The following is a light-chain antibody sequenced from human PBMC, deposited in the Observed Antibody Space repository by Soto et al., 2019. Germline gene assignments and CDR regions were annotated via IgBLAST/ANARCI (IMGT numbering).Light chain of an antibody. CDR3: CSYTSDLTPYV. CDR2: GVT. CDR1: SSDIGGHDD. J-gene: IGLJ1*01. V-gene: IGLV2-14*03. Sequence: QSVLTQPASVSGSPGQSITISCTGTSSDIGGHDDVSWYQQHPGKVPKLLIYGVTDRPLGVSNRFSGSKSGNVASLTISGLQAEDEADYYCCSYTSDLTPYVFGTGTKLTVL.